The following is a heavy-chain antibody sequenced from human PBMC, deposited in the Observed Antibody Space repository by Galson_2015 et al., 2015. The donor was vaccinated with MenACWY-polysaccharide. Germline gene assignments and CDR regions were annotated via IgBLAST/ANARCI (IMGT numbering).Heavy chain of an antibody. V-gene: IGHV4-31*03. CDR2: IYYTALT. Sequence: TLSLTCTVSGASINSGGYFWSWIRQHPGQGLEWIGNIYYTALTDYNPSLRSRITISVDTSRNQFSLNLTSVTAADTAVYYCARESPYSGYTRKSLDIWGQGTMVTVSA. CDR1: GASINSGGYF. CDR3: ARESPYSGYTRKSLDI. J-gene: IGHJ3*02. D-gene: IGHD5-12*01.